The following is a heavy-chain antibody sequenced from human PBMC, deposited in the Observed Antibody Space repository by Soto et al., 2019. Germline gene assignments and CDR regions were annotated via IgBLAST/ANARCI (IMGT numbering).Heavy chain of an antibody. CDR2: ISAYNGNT. D-gene: IGHD5-12*01. J-gene: IGHJ6*02. V-gene: IGHV1-18*01. Sequence: ASVKVSCKASGYTFTSYGISWVRQAPGQGLEWMGWISAYNGNTNYAQKLQGRVTMTTDTSTSTAYMELRSLRSDDTAVYYCARRLPTNYYYGMDVWGQGTTVTVSS. CDR3: ARRLPTNYYYGMDV. CDR1: GYTFTSYG.